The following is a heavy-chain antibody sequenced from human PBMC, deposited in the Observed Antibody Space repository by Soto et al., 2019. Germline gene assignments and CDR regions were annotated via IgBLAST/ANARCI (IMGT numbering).Heavy chain of an antibody. CDR2: ISAYNGNT. Sequence: GASVKVSCKASGYTFTSYGISWVRQAPGQGLEWMGWISAYNGNTNYAQKLQGRVTMTTDTSNSTAYMELRSLRSEDRAVFYCARGFYYGGYSIMDVWGKGTTVTVSS. V-gene: IGHV1-18*01. J-gene: IGHJ6*03. CDR1: GYTFTSYG. D-gene: IGHD3-22*01. CDR3: ARGFYYGGYSIMDV.